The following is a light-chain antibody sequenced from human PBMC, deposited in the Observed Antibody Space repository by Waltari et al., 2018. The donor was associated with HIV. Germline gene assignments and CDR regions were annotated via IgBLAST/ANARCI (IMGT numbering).Light chain of an antibody. J-gene: IGLJ2*01. V-gene: IGLV1-51*01. CDR2: DDY. CDR3: GTWDSSLSAGI. CDR1: TPNIGSSY. Sequence: QSVLTQPPSVSAAPGQKVTISCSGSTPNIGSSYVSWYQQLPGTAPKLLIYDDYKGHSGIPDRFSGSKSGTSATLAITGLQTGDEADYYCGTWDSSLSAGIFGGGTKLTVL.